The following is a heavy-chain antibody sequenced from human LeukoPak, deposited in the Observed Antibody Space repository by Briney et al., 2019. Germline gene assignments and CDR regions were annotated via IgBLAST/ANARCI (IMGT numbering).Heavy chain of an antibody. CDR2: ISDTGGST. V-gene: IGHV3-23*01. CDR3: AKDTYSSSTYNDY. CDR1: GFTVSSNY. D-gene: IGHD6-6*01. Sequence: GGSLRLSCAASGFTVSSNYMSWVRQAPGKGLEWVSDISDTGGSTNYADSVKGRFSISRDNSKNALYLQMNSLRVDDTAVYYCAKDTYSSSTYNDYWGQGTLVTVSS. J-gene: IGHJ4*02.